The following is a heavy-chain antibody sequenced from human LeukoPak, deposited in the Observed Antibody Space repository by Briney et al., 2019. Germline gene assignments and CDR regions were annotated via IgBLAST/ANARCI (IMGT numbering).Heavy chain of an antibody. CDR3: AKDLLLRFGESPRAFDI. D-gene: IGHD3-10*01. CDR2: ISGSGGST. J-gene: IGHJ3*02. V-gene: IGHV3-23*01. CDR1: GFTFSSYA. Sequence: GGSLRLFCAASGFTFSSYAMSWVRQAPEKGLEWVSAISGSGGSTYYADSVKGRFTISRDNSKNTLYLQMCSLRGEDTAVYYCAKDLLLRFGESPRAFDIWGQGTMVTVSS.